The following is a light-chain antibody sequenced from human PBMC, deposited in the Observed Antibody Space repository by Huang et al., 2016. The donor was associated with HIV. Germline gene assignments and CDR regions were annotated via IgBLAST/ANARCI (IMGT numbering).Light chain of an antibody. CDR1: QNLNNY. J-gene: IGKJ4*01. CDR3: QQRGAWPLT. CDR2: DSF. V-gene: IGKV3-11*01. Sequence: DIVLTQSPAPLSLSPGHRATLSCRASQNLNNYLVWYQQKPGQAPRLLIYDSFNRATGIPARFSGSGSGTDFTLTINTLEPEDFAGYYGQQRGAWPLTFGGGTKVEIK.